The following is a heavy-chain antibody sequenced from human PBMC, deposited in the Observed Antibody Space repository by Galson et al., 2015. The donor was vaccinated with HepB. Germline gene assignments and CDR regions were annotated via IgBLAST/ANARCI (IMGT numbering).Heavy chain of an antibody. CDR1: GYTFTGYY. Sequence: SVKVSCKASGYTFTGYYMHWVRQAPGQGLEWMGWINPNSGGTNYAQKFQGWVTMTRDTSISTAYMELSRLRSYDTAVYYCARDHFSSSWYRSGAFDIWGQGTMVTVSS. CDR3: ARDHFSSSWYRSGAFDI. CDR2: INPNSGGT. D-gene: IGHD6-13*01. J-gene: IGHJ3*02. V-gene: IGHV1-2*04.